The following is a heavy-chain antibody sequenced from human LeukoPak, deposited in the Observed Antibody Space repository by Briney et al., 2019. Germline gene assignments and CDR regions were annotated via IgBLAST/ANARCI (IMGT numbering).Heavy chain of an antibody. V-gene: IGHV3-53*01. CDR3: ARDDPPIVVVPAAIGRRYYYYYYMDV. CDR1: GFTVSSNY. Sequence: GGSLRLSCAASGFTVSSNYMSWVRQAPGKGLEWVSVIYSGGSTYYADSVKGRFTISRDNSKNTLYLQMNSLRAEDTAVYYCARDDPPIVVVPAAIGRRYYYYYYMDVWGKGTTVTVSS. D-gene: IGHD2-2*02. J-gene: IGHJ6*03. CDR2: IYSGGST.